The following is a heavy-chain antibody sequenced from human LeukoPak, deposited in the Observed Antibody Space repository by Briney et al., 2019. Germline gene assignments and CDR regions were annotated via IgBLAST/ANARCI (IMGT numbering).Heavy chain of an antibody. V-gene: IGHV3-23*01. CDR2: LNGDGGIT. CDR1: GFTFSSYS. D-gene: IGHD1-26*01. Sequence: PGGSLRLSCAASGFTFSSYSMSWVRQAPGKGLEWVSSLNGDGGITFYAGSVKGRFTVSRDNSKNTLYLQMNSLRAEDTAVYYCATGAGSKPFDYWGQGTLVTVSS. J-gene: IGHJ4*02. CDR3: ATGAGSKPFDY.